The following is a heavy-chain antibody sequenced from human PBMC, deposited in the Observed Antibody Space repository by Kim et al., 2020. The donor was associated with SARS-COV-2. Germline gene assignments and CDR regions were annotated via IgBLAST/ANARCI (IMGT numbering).Heavy chain of an antibody. V-gene: IGHV3-11*01. CDR3: ARPQTPGEARRLPYF. J-gene: IGHJ2*01. Sequence: GGSLRLSCTASGFTFSDFYMYWIRQTPGKGLEWVSYISGSGPSTYYADSVQGRFTISRDNSKNSLFLQMNSLRAEDSAVYYCARPQTPGEARRLPYF. CDR2: ISGSGPST. CDR1: GFTFSDFY. D-gene: IGHD2-15*01.